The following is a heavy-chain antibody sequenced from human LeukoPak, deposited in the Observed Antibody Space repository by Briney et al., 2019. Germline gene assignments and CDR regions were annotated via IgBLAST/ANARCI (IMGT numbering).Heavy chain of an antibody. CDR3: ARDPYYGSGSYPDY. D-gene: IGHD3-10*01. CDR2: ISSSSSYI. J-gene: IGHJ4*02. CDR1: GFTFSSYS. Sequence: GGSLRLSCAASGFTFSSYSMNGVRQTPGKGLEWVSSISSSSSYIYYADSVKGRFTISRDNAKNSLYLQMNSLRAEDTAVYYCARDPYYGSGSYPDYWGQGTLVTVSS. V-gene: IGHV3-21*01.